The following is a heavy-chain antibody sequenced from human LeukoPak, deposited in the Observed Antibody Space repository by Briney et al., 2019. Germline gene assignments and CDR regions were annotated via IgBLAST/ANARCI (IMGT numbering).Heavy chain of an antibody. D-gene: IGHD5-18*01. J-gene: IGHJ4*02. CDR1: GYSISSGYY. Sequence: PSETLSLTCAVSGYSISSGYYWGWIRQPPGKGLEWIGSIHHSGSTYYNPSLKSRVTISVDTSKNQFSLKLSSVTAADTAVYYCARLSYGFDYWGQGTLVTVSS. CDR3: ARLSYGFDY. CDR2: IHHSGST. V-gene: IGHV4-38-2*01.